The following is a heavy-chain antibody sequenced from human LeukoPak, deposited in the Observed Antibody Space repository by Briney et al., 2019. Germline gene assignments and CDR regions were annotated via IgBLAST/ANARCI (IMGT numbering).Heavy chain of an antibody. CDR1: GFTFTTYT. CDR2: INAANGNT. Sequence: ASVTVSCRTSGFTFTTYTMHWVRQAPGQRLEWMGWINAANGNTQYSQKFQGRVTITRDTSASTAYMELSSLRSEDTAVYFCTRGAPIRVAVAATFDPWGQGTLVIVSS. V-gene: IGHV1-3*01. J-gene: IGHJ5*02. CDR3: TRGAPIRVAVAATFDP. D-gene: IGHD6-19*01.